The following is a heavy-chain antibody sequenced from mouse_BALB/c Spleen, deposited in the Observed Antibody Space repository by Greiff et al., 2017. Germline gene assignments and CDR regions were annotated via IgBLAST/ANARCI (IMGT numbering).Heavy chain of an antibody. Sequence: EVQLQESGGGLVKPGGSLKLSCAASGFTFSDYYMYWVRQTPEKRLEWVATISDGGSYTYYPDSVKGRFTISRDNAKNNLYLQMSSLKSEDTAMYYCARAGSGAYWGQGTLVTVSA. CDR1: GFTFSDYY. CDR2: ISDGGSYT. V-gene: IGHV5-4*02. CDR3: ARAGSGAY. J-gene: IGHJ3*01.